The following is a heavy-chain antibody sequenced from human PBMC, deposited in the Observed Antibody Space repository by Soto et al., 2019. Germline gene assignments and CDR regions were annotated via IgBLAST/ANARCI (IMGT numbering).Heavy chain of an antibody. D-gene: IGHD6-6*01. CDR3: AKDPIQDIAASYFDY. CDR2: ISWNSGSI. V-gene: IGHV3-9*01. CDR1: GFTFDDYA. Sequence: GGSLRLSCAASGFTFDDYAMHWVRQAPGKGLEWVSGISWNSGSIGYADSVKGRFTISRDNAKNSLYLQMNSLRAEDTALYYCAKDPIQDIAASYFDYWGQGTLVTVSS. J-gene: IGHJ4*02.